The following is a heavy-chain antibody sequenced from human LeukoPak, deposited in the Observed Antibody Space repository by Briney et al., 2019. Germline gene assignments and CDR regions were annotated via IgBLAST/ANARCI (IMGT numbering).Heavy chain of an antibody. CDR3: ARYYYGSGSYYSAEYYFDY. D-gene: IGHD3-10*01. CDR1: GGYISSYY. V-gene: IGHV4-59*08. CDR2: IYYSGST. J-gene: IGHJ4*02. Sequence: SETLSLTCTVSGGYISSYYWSWIRQPPGKGLEWIGYIYYSGSTNYNPSLKSRVTISVDTSKNQFSLKLSSVTAADTAVYYCARYYYGSGSYYSAEYYFDYWGQGTLVTVSS.